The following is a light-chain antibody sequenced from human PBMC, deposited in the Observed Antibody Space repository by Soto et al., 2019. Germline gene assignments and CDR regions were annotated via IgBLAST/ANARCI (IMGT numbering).Light chain of an antibody. Sequence: EVVMTQSPATLSVSPGERATLSCRASQSVTTFLAWYRQAPGQAPRLLIHGASTRATGIPARFSGSGSGTEVTLSISSLQSEDFAVYYCQQYNEGPLTFGRGNTGEIK. CDR3: QQYNEGPLT. CDR2: GAS. J-gene: IGKJ4*01. V-gene: IGKV3-15*01. CDR1: QSVTTF.